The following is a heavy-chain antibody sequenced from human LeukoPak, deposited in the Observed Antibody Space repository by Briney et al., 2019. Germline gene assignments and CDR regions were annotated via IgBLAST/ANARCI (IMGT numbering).Heavy chain of an antibody. V-gene: IGHV1-69*04. CDR1: GGTFSSYA. Sequence: ASVKVSCKASGGTFSSYAISWVRQAPGQGLEWMGRIIPILGIANYAQKFQGRVTITADKSTSTAYMELSSLRSEDTAVYYCAISERADYYDSSGYYAWGQGTLATVSS. J-gene: IGHJ5*02. D-gene: IGHD3-22*01. CDR2: IIPILGIA. CDR3: AISERADYYDSSGYYA.